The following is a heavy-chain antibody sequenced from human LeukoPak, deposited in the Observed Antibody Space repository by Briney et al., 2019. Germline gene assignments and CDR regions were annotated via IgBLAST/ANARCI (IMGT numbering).Heavy chain of an antibody. V-gene: IGHV4-31*03. J-gene: IGHJ6*02. D-gene: IGHD3-10*01. CDR1: GGSISSGGYY. Sequence: SQTLSLTCTVSGGSISSGGYYWSWIRQHPGKGLEWIGYIYYSGSTYYNPSLKSRVTISVDTFKNQFSLKLSSVTAADTAVYYCARDIPMVRGVIMRGSGMDVWGQGTTVTVSS. CDR2: IYYSGST. CDR3: ARDIPMVRGVIMRGSGMDV.